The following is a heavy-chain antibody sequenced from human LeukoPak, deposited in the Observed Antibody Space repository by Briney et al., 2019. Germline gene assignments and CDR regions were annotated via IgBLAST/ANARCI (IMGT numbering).Heavy chain of an antibody. D-gene: IGHD6-25*01. V-gene: IGHV3-9*01. CDR3: AKDIGYQDYYYYGMDV. J-gene: IGHJ6*02. CDR2: ISWNSGSI. CDR1: GFTFSSYW. Sequence: GGSLRLSCAASGFTFSSYWMNWVRQAPGKGLEWVSGISWNSGSIGYADSVKGRFTISRDNAKNSLYLQMNSLRAEDTALYYCAKDIGYQDYYYYGMDVWGQGTTVTVSS.